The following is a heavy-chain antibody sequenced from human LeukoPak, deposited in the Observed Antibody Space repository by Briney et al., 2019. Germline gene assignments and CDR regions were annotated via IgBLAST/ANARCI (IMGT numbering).Heavy chain of an antibody. CDR3: ARGYGDQASNLYYYYGMDV. V-gene: IGHV3-33*01. CDR1: GFTFSSYG. Sequence: PGGSLRLSCAASGFTFSSYGMHWVRQAPGKGLEWVAVIWYDGSNKYYADSVKGRFTISRDNSKNTLYLQMNSLRAEDTAVHYCARGYGDQASNLYYYYGMDVWGQGTTVTVSS. CDR2: IWYDGSNK. J-gene: IGHJ6*02. D-gene: IGHD4-17*01.